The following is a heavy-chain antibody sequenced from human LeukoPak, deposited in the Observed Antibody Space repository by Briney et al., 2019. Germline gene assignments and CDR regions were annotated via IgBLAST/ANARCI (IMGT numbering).Heavy chain of an antibody. V-gene: IGHV3-30*02. J-gene: IGHJ1*01. Sequence: GGSLRLSCAASGFTFSNYGMHWVRQAPGKGLEWVAFIRNDDGSNKYYADSVKGRFTISRDNSKNTVHLQMNSLRVEDTAVYYCAKDEAQYFQHWGQGALVTVSA. CDR1: GFTFSNYG. CDR2: IRNDDGSNK. CDR3: AKDEAQYFQH.